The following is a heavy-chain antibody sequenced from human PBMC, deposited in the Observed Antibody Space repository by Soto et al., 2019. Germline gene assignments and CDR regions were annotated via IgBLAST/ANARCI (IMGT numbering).Heavy chain of an antibody. Sequence: QITLEETGPTLVKPTQTLTLTCTFSVFSLTTARVGVGWIRQPPGKALEWLAVIHWNDDNHYSPSLKSRLTITEDSSKNQVVLTLTHMDPVDTATYYCTHRLVGSGQGYWGQGTLVTVSS. D-gene: IGHD2-15*01. J-gene: IGHJ4*02. CDR1: VFSLTTARVG. CDR2: IHWNDDN. CDR3: THRLVGSGQGY. V-gene: IGHV2-5*01.